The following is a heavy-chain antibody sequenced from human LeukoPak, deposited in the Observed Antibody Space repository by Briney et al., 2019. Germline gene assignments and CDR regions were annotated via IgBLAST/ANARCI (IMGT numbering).Heavy chain of an antibody. V-gene: IGHV4-39*07. J-gene: IGHJ4*02. D-gene: IGHD3-22*01. Sequence: SETLSLTCTVSGGSISSSSYYWGWIRQPPGKGLEWIGSIYYSGSTYYNPSLKSRVTISVDTSKNQFSLKLSSVTAADTAVYYCARDRSRYYYDSSGYPDYWGQGTLVTVSS. CDR1: GGSISSSSYY. CDR2: IYYSGST. CDR3: ARDRSRYYYDSSGYPDY.